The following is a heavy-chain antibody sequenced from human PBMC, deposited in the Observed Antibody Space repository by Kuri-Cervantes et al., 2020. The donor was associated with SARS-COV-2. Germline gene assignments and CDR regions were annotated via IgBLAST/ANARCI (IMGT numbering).Heavy chain of an antibody. CDR2: ISSSSSTI. Sequence: LSLTCAASGFTFSSYSMNWVRQAPGKGLEWVSYISSSSSTIYYADSVKGRFTISRDNAKNTLYLQMNSLRAEDTAVYYCARPGRGYSYGPGYWGQGTLVTVSS. J-gene: IGHJ4*02. CDR3: ARPGRGYSYGPGY. D-gene: IGHD5-18*01. CDR1: GFTFSSYS. V-gene: IGHV3-48*04.